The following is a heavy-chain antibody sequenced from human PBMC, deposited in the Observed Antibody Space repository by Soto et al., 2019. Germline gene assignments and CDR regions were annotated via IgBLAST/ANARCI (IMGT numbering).Heavy chain of an antibody. V-gene: IGHV1-2*04. CDR1: GYTFTGYY. J-gene: IGHJ6*03. CDR2: INPNSGGT. CDR3: ARGVREYDFWSGYYKWDYYYYYMDV. Sequence: GASVKVSCKASGYTFTGYYMHWVRQAPGQGLEWMGWINPNSGGTNYAQKFQGWVTMTRNTSISTAYMELSSLRSEDTAVYYCARGVREYDFWSGYYKWDYYYYYMDVWGKGTTVTVSS. D-gene: IGHD3-3*01.